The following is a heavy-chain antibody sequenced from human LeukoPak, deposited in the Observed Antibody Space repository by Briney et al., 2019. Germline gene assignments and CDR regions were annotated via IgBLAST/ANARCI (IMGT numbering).Heavy chain of an antibody. D-gene: IGHD3-3*01. Sequence: SETLSLTCTVSGGSISSGDYYWSWIRQPPGKGLEWIGYFYYSGSTYYNPSLKSRVTISVDTSKNQFSLKLSSVTAADTAVYYCARVLYYDFWSGYYHFDYCGQGTLVTVSS. CDR1: GGSISSGDYY. V-gene: IGHV4-30-4*08. CDR3: ARVLYYDFWSGYYHFDY. CDR2: FYYSGST. J-gene: IGHJ4*02.